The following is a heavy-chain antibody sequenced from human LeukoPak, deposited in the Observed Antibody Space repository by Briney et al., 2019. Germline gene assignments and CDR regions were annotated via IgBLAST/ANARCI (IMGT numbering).Heavy chain of an antibody. CDR3: ARLRDYYDSRGHPY. CDR2: ISGSGGST. Sequence: GGSLRLSCAASGFTFSSYAMSWVRQAPGKGLEWVSAISGSGGSTYYADSVKGRFTISRDNSKNTLYLQMNSLRAEDTAVYYSARLRDYYDSRGHPYWGQGTLVTVSS. CDR1: GFTFSSYA. D-gene: IGHD3-22*01. J-gene: IGHJ4*02. V-gene: IGHV3-23*01.